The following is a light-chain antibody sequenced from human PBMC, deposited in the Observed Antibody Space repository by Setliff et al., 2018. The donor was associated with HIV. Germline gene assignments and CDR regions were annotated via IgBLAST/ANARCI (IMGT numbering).Light chain of an antibody. V-gene: IGLV2-11*01. CDR3: CTYVGNYKLL. Sequence: QSVLTQPASVSGSPGQTITISCTGTSNDIGGYNYVSWYQQHPGEAPKLIIYNVYKRPSGVPDRFSGSKPVNTASLTISGLLAEDEADYFCCTYVGNYKLLFGGGTKVTVL. J-gene: IGLJ2*01. CDR2: NVY. CDR1: SNDIGGYNY.